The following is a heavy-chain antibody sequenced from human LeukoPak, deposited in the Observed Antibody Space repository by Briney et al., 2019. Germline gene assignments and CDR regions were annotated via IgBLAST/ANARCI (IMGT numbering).Heavy chain of an antibody. Sequence: GGSLRLSCAASGFTFSTYAMHWVRQAPGKGLEWVAVISYDGNNKYYADSVKGRFTISRDNSKNTLYLQMNSLRAEDTAVYYCAKDRRVGKIAVAGTQLLCDYWGQGTLVTVSS. CDR3: AKDRRVGKIAVAGTQLLCDY. CDR2: ISYDGNNK. D-gene: IGHD6-19*01. V-gene: IGHV3-30*04. CDR1: GFTFSTYA. J-gene: IGHJ4*02.